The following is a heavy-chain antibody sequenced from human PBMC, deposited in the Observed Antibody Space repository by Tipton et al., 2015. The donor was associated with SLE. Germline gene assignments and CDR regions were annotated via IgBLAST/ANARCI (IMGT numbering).Heavy chain of an antibody. D-gene: IGHD6-19*01. J-gene: IGHJ4*02. CDR3: AREQWLVLWGYFDY. CDR2: IFTSGTT. CDR1: GGSISSGSDF. V-gene: IGHV4-61*09. Sequence: TLSLTCTVSGGSISSGSDFWTWIRQPAGKGLEWIGYIFTSGTTKYNPSLKSRVTISVDTSKNQFSLKLTSVTAADTAVYYCAREQWLVLWGYFDYWGQGSLVTVSS.